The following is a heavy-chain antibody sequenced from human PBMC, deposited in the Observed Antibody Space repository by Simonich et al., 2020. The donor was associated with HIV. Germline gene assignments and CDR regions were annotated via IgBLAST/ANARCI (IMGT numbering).Heavy chain of an antibody. D-gene: IGHD6-6*01. Sequence: EVQLVESGGGLVQPGRSLRLSCAASGFTFDDYAMHWVRQASGNGLGWVAGISWNSGSIGYADSVKGRFTISRDNAKNSLYLQMNSLRAEDMALYYCAKDRYSSSSGSFDYWGQGTLVTVSS. J-gene: IGHJ4*02. CDR3: AKDRYSSSSGSFDY. CDR1: GFTFDDYA. V-gene: IGHV3-9*03. CDR2: ISWNSGSI.